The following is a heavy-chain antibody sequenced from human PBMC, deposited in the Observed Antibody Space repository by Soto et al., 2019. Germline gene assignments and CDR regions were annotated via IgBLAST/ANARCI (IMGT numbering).Heavy chain of an antibody. CDR2: ISAYNGNT. CDR1: GYTSTSYG. J-gene: IGHJ1*01. Sequence: ASVKVSCKASGYTSTSYGMSWVRQAPGQGLEWMGWISAYNGNTNYAQKLQGRVTMTTDTSTSTAYMELRSLRSDDTAVYYCARVGYSSGWYEGYFQHWGQGTLVTVSS. CDR3: ARVGYSSGWYEGYFQH. D-gene: IGHD6-19*01. V-gene: IGHV1-18*01.